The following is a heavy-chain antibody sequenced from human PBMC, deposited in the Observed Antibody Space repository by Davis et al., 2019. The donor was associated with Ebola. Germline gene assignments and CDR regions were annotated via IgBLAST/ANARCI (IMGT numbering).Heavy chain of an antibody. CDR2: IYYSGST. Sequence: SGPTLVKPTETLTLTCTVSGFSLSNARMGVSWIRQPPGKGLEWIGYIYYSGSTNYNPSLKSRVTISVDTSKNQFSLKLSSVTAADTAVYYCTRQGYYYDSSGYYRGGFDYWGQGTLVTVSS. D-gene: IGHD3-22*01. V-gene: IGHV4-61*01. J-gene: IGHJ4*02. CDR1: GFSLSNARMG. CDR3: TRQGYYYDSSGYYRGGFDY.